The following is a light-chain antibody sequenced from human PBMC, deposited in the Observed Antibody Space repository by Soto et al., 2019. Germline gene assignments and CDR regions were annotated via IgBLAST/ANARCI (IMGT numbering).Light chain of an antibody. J-gene: IGKJ2*01. CDR2: AAS. V-gene: IGKV1-39*01. Sequence: DIQMTQSPSSLSASVGDRVTITCRASQSISSYLNWYQQKPGEAPKLLIYAASSLQSGVPLRFSVSASGTDFTLTISSLQTEDFATYYCQQSYSTPYTFGQGTKLEIK. CDR3: QQSYSTPYT. CDR1: QSISSY.